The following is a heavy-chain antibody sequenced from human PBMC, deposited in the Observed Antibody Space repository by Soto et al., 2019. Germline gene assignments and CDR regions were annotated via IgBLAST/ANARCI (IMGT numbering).Heavy chain of an antibody. Sequence: QVQLVESGGGLVKPGGSLRLSCAVSGFIFRDYYMSWIRQAPGHGLEWVSYISSTGSTIYYADSVKGRFTISRDNARNALNLQMNSLRAEDTAVYYCARDRDGYTYYFDYWGQGSLVTVSS. CDR1: GFIFRDYY. D-gene: IGHD5-12*01. J-gene: IGHJ4*02. V-gene: IGHV3-11*01. CDR2: ISSTGSTI. CDR3: ARDRDGYTYYFDY.